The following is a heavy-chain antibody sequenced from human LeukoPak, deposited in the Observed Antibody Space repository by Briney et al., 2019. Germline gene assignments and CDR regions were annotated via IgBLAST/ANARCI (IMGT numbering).Heavy chain of an antibody. CDR3: ARGEGASYNWNR. Sequence: SVKVSCKASGGTFSSYAISWVRQAPGQGLEWMGRIIPIFGTANYAQKFQGRVTITTDESTSTAYMELSSLRSEDTAVYYCARGEGASYNWNRWGQGTLVTVSS. D-gene: IGHD1-20*01. CDR1: GGTFSSYA. V-gene: IGHV1-69*05. CDR2: IIPIFGTA. J-gene: IGHJ5*02.